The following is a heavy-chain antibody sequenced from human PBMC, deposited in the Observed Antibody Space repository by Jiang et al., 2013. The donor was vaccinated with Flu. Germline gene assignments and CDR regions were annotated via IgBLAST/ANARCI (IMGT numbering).Heavy chain of an antibody. D-gene: IGHD2-15*01. CDR2: INPVFGTT. V-gene: IGHV1-69*06. Sequence: QLVESGAEVKKPGSSAKVSCKASGGTFSSSAISWVRQAPGQGPEWMGGINPVFGTTNYARKVQGRVTINADISTSTVYMELSSLRSDDTAVYYCARAGREGVVAVVASTVYHYYGMDVWGQGTTVTVSS. CDR3: ARAGREGVVAVVASTVYHYYGMDV. CDR1: GGTFSSSA. J-gene: IGHJ6*02.